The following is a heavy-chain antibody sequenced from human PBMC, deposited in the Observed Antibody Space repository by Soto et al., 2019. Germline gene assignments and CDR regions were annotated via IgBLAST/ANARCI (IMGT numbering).Heavy chain of an antibody. CDR3: ATWHEREHAYDV. Sequence: GGSLRLSCATSGLTVSGKKYVAWVRQAPGKGLEWVSALYDVDGSFYADSVKGRFTTSSDSSKTTVYLQMNGLRPDDTAVYYCATWHEREHAYDVWGQGTTVTVSS. D-gene: IGHD1-1*01. CDR1: GLTVSGKKY. J-gene: IGHJ3*01. V-gene: IGHV3-53*01. CDR2: LYDVDGS.